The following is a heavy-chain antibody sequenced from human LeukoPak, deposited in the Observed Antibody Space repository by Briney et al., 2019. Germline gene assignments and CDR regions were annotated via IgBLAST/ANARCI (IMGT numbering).Heavy chain of an antibody. CDR1: GFTFSSYE. D-gene: IGHD5-24*01. J-gene: IGHJ4*02. V-gene: IGHV3-48*03. Sequence: GGSLRLSCAASGFTFSSYEMNWVRQAPGKGLEWVSYISSSGSTIYYADSVKGRFTISRDNSKNTLYLQMNSLRAEDTAVYYCAKRGLRDGYNLIDYWGQGTLVTVSS. CDR3: AKRGLRDGYNLIDY. CDR2: ISSSGSTI.